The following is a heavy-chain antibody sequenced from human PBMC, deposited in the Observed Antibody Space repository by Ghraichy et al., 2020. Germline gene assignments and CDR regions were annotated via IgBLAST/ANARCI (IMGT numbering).Heavy chain of an antibody. V-gene: IGHV3-30*18. J-gene: IGHJ4*02. CDR2: ISYDGSNK. CDR3: AKDEGIVVVVAATLGAPDY. D-gene: IGHD2-15*01. Sequence: GGSLRLSCAASGFTFSSYGMHWVRQAPGKGLEWVAVISYDGSNKYYADSVKGRFTISRDNSKNTLYLQMNSLRAEDTAVYYCAKDEGIVVVVAATLGAPDYWGQGTLVTVSS. CDR1: GFTFSSYG.